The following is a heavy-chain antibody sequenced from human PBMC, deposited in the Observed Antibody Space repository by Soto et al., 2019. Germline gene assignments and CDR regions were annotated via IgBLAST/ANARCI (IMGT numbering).Heavy chain of an antibody. D-gene: IGHD4-4*01. CDR3: ARDLTYSSSYYYYYGMDV. CDR2: IWYDGSNK. CDR1: GFTFSSYG. V-gene: IGHV3-33*01. J-gene: IGHJ6*02. Sequence: QVQLVESGGGVVQPGRSLRLSCAASGFTFSSYGMHWVRQAPGKGLEWVAVIWYDGSNKYYADSVKGRFTISRDNSKNTRYLQMNSLRAEDTAVYYCARDLTYSSSYYYYYGMDVWGQGTTVTVSS.